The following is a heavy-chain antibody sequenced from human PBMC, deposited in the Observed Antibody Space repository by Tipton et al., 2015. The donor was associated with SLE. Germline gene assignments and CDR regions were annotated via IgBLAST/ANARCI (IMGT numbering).Heavy chain of an antibody. CDR2: INPSGGST. Sequence: QLVQSGAEVKKPGESLKISCKGSGYSFTSYYMHWVRQAPGQGLEWMGIINPSGGSTSYAQKFQGRVTMPRDTSTSTVYIELSSLRSEDTAVYYCASKHDYGDYLFDYWGQGTLVTVAS. J-gene: IGHJ4*02. CDR3: ASKHDYGDYLFDY. CDR1: GYSFTSYY. V-gene: IGHV1-46*03. D-gene: IGHD4-17*01.